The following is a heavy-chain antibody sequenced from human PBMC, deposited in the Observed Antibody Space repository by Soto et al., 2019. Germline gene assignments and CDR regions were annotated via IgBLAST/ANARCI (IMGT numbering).Heavy chain of an antibody. J-gene: IGHJ4*02. V-gene: IGHV3-23*01. CDR2: VSGGGDTT. Sequence: LRLSCAASGFTFSSFAMSWVRQAPGHGLEWVSGVSGGGDTTYYADSVKGRFTISRDNSKNTLYLQMNSLRAEDTAVYYCVKKPSSGYYPFDYWGQGTLVTVSS. CDR3: VKKPSSGYYPFDY. CDR1: GFTFSSFA. D-gene: IGHD3-22*01.